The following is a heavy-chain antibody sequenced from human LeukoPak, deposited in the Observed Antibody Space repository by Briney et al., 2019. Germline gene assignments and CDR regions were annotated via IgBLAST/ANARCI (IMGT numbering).Heavy chain of an antibody. CDR2: IYSGGST. J-gene: IGHJ4*02. CDR1: GFTFSSYS. Sequence: AGGSLRLSCAASGFTFSSYSMNWVRQAPGKGLEWVSVIYSGGSTYYADSVKGRFTISRDNSKNTLSLQMNSLRAEDTAVYYCARGLLWFGELYFDYWGQGTLVTVSS. D-gene: IGHD3-10*01. CDR3: ARGLLWFGELYFDY. V-gene: IGHV3-53*01.